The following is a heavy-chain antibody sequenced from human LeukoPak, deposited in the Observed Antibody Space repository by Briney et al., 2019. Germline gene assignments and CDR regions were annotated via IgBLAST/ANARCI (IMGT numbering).Heavy chain of an antibody. CDR2: IYYSGST. D-gene: IGHD2-15*01. CDR3: ARQRGLEENYYYGMDV. Sequence: SETLSLTCTVSGGSISSGGYYWGWIRQPPGKGLAWIGSIYYSGSTYYNPSLKSRVTISVDTSKNQFSLKLSSVTAADTAVYYCARQRGLEENYYYGMDVWGQGTTVTVSS. J-gene: IGHJ6*02. CDR1: GGSISSGGYY. V-gene: IGHV4-39*01.